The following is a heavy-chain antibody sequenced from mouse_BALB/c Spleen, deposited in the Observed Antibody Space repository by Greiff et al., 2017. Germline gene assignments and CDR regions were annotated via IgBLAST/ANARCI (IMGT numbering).Heavy chain of an antibody. V-gene: IGHV10-1*02. D-gene: IGHD1-1*01. CDR2: IRSKSNNYAT. Sequence: EVQLVESGGGLVQPKGSLKLSCAASGFTFNTYAMNWVRQAPGKGLEWVARIRSKSNNYATYYADSVKDRFTISRDDSQSMLYLQMNNLKTEDTAMYYCVRQGYGSSNYFDYWGQGTTLTVSS. CDR1: GFTFNTYA. CDR3: VRQGYGSSNYFDY. J-gene: IGHJ2*01.